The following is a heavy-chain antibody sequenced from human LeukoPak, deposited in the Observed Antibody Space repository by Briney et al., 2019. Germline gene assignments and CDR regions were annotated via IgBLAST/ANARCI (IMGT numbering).Heavy chain of an antibody. CDR1: GYTFTGYY. CDR2: INPNSGGT. CDR3: ARAWLIKKRYDSSGYLAY. V-gene: IGHV1-2*02. Sequence: ASVKVSCKASGYTFTGYYMHWVRQAPGQGLEWMGWINPNSGGTNYAQKFQGRVTMTRDTSISTAYMELSRPRSDDTAVYYCARAWLIKKRYDSSGYLAYWGQGTLVTVSS. J-gene: IGHJ4*02. D-gene: IGHD3-22*01.